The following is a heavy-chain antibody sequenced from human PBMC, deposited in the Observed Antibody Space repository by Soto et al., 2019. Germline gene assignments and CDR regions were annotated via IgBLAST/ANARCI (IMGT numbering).Heavy chain of an antibody. CDR1: GYSFTTYG. Sequence: QVQLVQSGAEVKKPGASVKVSCKASGYSFTTYGIAWVRQAPGQGLEWLGWISTYNGDTDYAQNLQGRVIMTTDTSTTIAYMELRSLRSDDTAVYYCAREGSRPYYYYGMDVWGQGTTVSVSS. CDR3: AREGSRPYYYYGMDV. V-gene: IGHV1-18*01. J-gene: IGHJ6*02. D-gene: IGHD2-15*01. CDR2: ISTYNGDT.